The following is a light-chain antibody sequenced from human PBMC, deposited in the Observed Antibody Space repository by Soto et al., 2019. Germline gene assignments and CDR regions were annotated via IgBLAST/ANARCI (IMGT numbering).Light chain of an antibody. CDR1: QSVSSSY. CDR3: QQYGGSALYT. CDR2: GAS. J-gene: IGKJ2*01. V-gene: IGKV3-20*01. Sequence: EIVLTQSPGTMSLSPGERATLSCRASQSVSSSYLAWYQQKPGQAPRLLIYGASSRATGIPDRFSGSASGTDFTLTISTLEPEDWAVFYCQQYGGSALYTFGQGTKLEIK.